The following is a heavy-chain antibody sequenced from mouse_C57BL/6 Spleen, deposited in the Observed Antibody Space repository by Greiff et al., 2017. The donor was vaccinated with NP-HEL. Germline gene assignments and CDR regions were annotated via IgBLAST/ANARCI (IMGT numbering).Heavy chain of an antibody. V-gene: IGHV1-82*01. D-gene: IGHD2-1*01. CDR2: IYPGDGDT. Sequence: QVQLQQSGPELVKPGASVKISCKASGYAFSSSWMNWVKQRPGKGLEWIGRIYPGDGDTNYNGKFKGKATLTADKSSSTAYMQLSSLTSEDSAVYFCARDHGNLWYFDVWGTGTTVTVSS. CDR1: GYAFSSSW. CDR3: ARDHGNLWYFDV. J-gene: IGHJ1*03.